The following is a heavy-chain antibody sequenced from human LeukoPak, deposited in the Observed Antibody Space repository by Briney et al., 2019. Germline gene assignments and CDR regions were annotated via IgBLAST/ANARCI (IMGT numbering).Heavy chain of an antibody. V-gene: IGHV4-59*01. CDR1: GGSISSYY. CDR3: ARELAAAGNFDY. Sequence: SETLSLTCTVSGGSISSYYWSWIRQPPGKGLEWIGYTYYSGSTNYSPSLKSRVTISVDTSKNQFSLKLSSVTAADTAVYYCARELAAAGNFDYWGQGTLVTVSS. J-gene: IGHJ4*02. CDR2: TYYSGST. D-gene: IGHD6-13*01.